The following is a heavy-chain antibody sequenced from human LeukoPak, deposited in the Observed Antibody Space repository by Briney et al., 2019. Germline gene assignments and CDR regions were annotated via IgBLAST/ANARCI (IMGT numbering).Heavy chain of an antibody. J-gene: IGHJ4*02. CDR3: ARTRVTGDTWFDY. D-gene: IGHD2-21*02. CDR2: INPSGGST. V-gene: IGHV1-46*01. Sequence: GASVKVSCKASGYTFTTYAMHWVRQAPGQGLEWMGIINPSGGSTSYAQKFQGRVTMTRDTSTSTVYMELSSLRSEDTAVYYCARTRVTGDTWFDYWGQGTLVTVSS. CDR1: GYTFTTYA.